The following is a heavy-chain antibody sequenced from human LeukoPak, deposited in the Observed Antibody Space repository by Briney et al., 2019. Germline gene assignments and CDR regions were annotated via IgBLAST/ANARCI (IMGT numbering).Heavy chain of an antibody. Sequence: GGSLRLSCAASGFTFSDYYMSWIRQAPGKGLEWVSYISSSSYTNYADSVKGRFTISRDNAKNSLHLQMNSLRAEDTAVYYCARGGVVVPAAMPRYYGMDVWGKGTTVTVSS. D-gene: IGHD2-2*01. CDR3: ARGGVVVPAAMPRYYGMDV. CDR1: GFTFSDYY. CDR2: ISSSSYT. V-gene: IGHV3-11*06. J-gene: IGHJ6*04.